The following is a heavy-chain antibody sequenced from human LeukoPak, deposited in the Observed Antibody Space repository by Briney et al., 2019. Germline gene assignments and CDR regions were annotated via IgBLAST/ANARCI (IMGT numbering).Heavy chain of an antibody. D-gene: IGHD3-9*01. V-gene: IGHV3-30-3*01. CDR3: ARGRDILTVGY. CDR1: GFTFSSYA. Sequence: GGSLRLSCAASGFTFSSYAMHWVRQAPGKGLEWVAVISYDGNNKYHADSVKGRFTISRDNSKNTLYLQMNSLRADDTAVYYCARGRDILTVGYWGQGTLVTVPS. J-gene: IGHJ4*02. CDR2: ISYDGNNK.